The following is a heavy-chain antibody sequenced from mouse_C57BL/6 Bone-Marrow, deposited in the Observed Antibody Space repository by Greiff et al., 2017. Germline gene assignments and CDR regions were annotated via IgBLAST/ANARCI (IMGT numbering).Heavy chain of an antibody. Sequence: VQLKQSGPGLVKPSQSLSLTCSVTGYSITSGYYWNWIRQFPGNKLEWMGYISYDGSNNYNPSLKNRISITRDTSKDQFFLKLNSVTTEDTATYYCARDRLDDWGQGTTLTVAS. J-gene: IGHJ2*01. CDR2: ISYDGSN. CDR1: GYSITSGYY. CDR3: ARDRLDD. V-gene: IGHV3-6*01.